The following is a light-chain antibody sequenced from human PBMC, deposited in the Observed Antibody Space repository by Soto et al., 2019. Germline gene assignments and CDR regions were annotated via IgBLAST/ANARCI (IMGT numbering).Light chain of an antibody. Sequence: EIVMTQSPATLSVSPGERATLSCRASQSVSSNLAWYQQKPGQAPRLLIYGASTRATGIPARFSGSGSGTEFPPPISSLQSEDFAVYYCQQYNNWPPYTFGQGTKLEIK. CDR2: GAS. CDR1: QSVSSN. CDR3: QQYNNWPPYT. J-gene: IGKJ2*01. V-gene: IGKV3-15*01.